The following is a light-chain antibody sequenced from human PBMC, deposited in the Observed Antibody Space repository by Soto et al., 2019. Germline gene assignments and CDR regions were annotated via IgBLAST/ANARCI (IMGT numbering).Light chain of an antibody. CDR3: QQYGSSPFT. J-gene: IGKJ3*01. CDR1: QSINRH. V-gene: IGKV3-20*01. CDR2: GAS. Sequence: EIVLTQSPGTLSLSPGERATLSCRASQSINRHLAWYRQKPGQAPRLLIYGASSRATGIPDRFSGSGSGTDFTLTISRLEPEDFAVYYCQQYGSSPFTFGPGTKVDI.